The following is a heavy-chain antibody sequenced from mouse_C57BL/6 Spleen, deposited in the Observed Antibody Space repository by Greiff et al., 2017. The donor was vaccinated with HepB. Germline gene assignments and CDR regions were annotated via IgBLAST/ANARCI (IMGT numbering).Heavy chain of an antibody. CDR3: ARSGYSNSLYAMDY. CDR2: IYPGDGDT. D-gene: IGHD2-5*01. Sequence: QVQLQQSGPELVKPGASVKISCKASGYAFSSSWMNWVKQRPGKGLEWIGRIYPGDGDTNYNGKFKGKATLTADKSSSTAYMQLSSLTSEDSVVYFCARSGYSNSLYAMDYWGQGTSVTVSS. CDR1: GYAFSSSW. V-gene: IGHV1-82*01. J-gene: IGHJ4*01.